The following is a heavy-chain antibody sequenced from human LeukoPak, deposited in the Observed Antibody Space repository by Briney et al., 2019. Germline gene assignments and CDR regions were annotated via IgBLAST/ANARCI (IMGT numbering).Heavy chain of an antibody. J-gene: IGHJ4*02. CDR2: IYSRGNT. V-gene: IGHV4-59*02. D-gene: IGHD3-10*01. CDR3: ANLDGPGSYFGN. CDR1: GGSVSRSY. Sequence: SETLSLTCTVSGGSVSRSYWSWIRQPPGKGLEWVGYIYSRGNTNYNPSLKSRVTISLDTSKNQFSLRLTSVTAADTAVYYCANLDGPGSYFGNWGRGTLVTVSS.